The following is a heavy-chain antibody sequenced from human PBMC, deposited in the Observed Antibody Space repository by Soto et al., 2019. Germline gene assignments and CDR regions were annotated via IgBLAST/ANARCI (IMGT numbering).Heavy chain of an antibody. CDR2: IYYSGST. D-gene: IGHD6-13*01. Sequence: SETLSLTCTVSGGSISSYYWSWIRQPPGKGLEWIGYIYYSGSTNYNPSLKSRVTISVDTSKNQFSLKLSSVTAADTAAYYCAREVIAAAPDTWGQGTLVTVSS. CDR1: GGSISSYY. J-gene: IGHJ4*02. CDR3: AREVIAAAPDT. V-gene: IGHV4-59*01.